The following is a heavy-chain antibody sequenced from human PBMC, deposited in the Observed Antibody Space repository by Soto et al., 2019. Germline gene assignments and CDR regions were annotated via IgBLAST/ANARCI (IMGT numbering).Heavy chain of an antibody. Sequence: GASVKVSCKASGGTFSSYAISWVRQAPGQGLEWMGGIIPIFGTANYAQKFQGRVTITADESTSTAYMKLSSLRSEDTAVYYCARLAPPTMVRGPPSYFEYYYYGMDVWGQGTTVTVSS. CDR2: IIPIFGTA. J-gene: IGHJ6*02. D-gene: IGHD3-10*01. V-gene: IGHV1-69*13. CDR3: ARLAPPTMVRGPPSYFEYYYYGMDV. CDR1: GGTFSSYA.